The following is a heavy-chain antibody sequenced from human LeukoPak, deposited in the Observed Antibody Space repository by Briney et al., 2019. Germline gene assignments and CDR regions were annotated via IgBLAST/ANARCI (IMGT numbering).Heavy chain of an antibody. CDR1: GYTYTTYY. Sequence: ASVKVSCKASGYTYTTYYIHWVRQAPGQGLEWMGIINPSGGGTSYAQKFQGRVTMARDTFTSTVYMELSSLRSEDTAVYYCARAIERFGESPDAFDIWGQGTMVTVSS. D-gene: IGHD3-10*01. CDR2: INPSGGGT. J-gene: IGHJ3*02. CDR3: ARAIERFGESPDAFDI. V-gene: IGHV1-46*01.